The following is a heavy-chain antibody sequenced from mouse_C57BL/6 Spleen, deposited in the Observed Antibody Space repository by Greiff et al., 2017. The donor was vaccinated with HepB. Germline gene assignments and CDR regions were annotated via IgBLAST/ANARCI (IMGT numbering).Heavy chain of an antibody. CDR3: APAQATCFAY. CDR2: IDPEDGER. CDR1: GFNIKDYY. Sequence: VQLQQSGAELVKPGASVKLSCTASGFNIKDYYMHWVKQRTEQGLEWIGRIDPEDGERKYAPKLQGKATITADTSSTTAYLQLISLTSEDTAVYYCAPAQATCFAYWCQGTLVTVSA. V-gene: IGHV14-2*01. D-gene: IGHD3-2*02. J-gene: IGHJ3*01.